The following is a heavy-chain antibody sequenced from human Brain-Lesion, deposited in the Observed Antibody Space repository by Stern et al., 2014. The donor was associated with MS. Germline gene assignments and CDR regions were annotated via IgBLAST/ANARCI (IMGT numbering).Heavy chain of an antibody. V-gene: IGHV1-24*01. CDR3: ATLSPGAGGNYYRHFDY. J-gene: IGHJ4*02. CDR1: GYTLTELS. CDR2: FDPEDGET. D-gene: IGHD1-26*01. Sequence: QVQLVQSGAEVKKPWASVKVSCKVSGYTLTELSMHWVRQAPRKGLEWMGGFDPEDGETIYDQKFQGRVAMTEETSTDTAYMELSSLRSEDTAVYYCATLSPGAGGNYYRHFDYWGQGTLVTVSS.